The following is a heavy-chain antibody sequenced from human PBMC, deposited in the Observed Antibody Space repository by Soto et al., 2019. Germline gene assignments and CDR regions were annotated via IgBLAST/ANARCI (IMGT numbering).Heavy chain of an antibody. CDR3: ARDPEWARGGSGWYNYYYYYMDV. Sequence: ASVKVSCKASGYSFTSYVMHWVRKAPGQRPEWMGWIDAGSGNTRYPQKFQGRLTLSRDTSASTAYMELRSLRSDDTAVYYCARDPEWARGGSGWYNYYYYYMDVWGKGTTVTVSS. J-gene: IGHJ6*03. D-gene: IGHD6-19*01. CDR1: GYSFTSYV. CDR2: IDAGSGNT. V-gene: IGHV1-3*01.